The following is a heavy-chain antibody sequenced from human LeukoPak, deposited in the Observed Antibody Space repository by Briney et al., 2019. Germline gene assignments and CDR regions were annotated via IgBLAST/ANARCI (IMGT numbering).Heavy chain of an antibody. V-gene: IGHV1-2*02. CDR2: INPNNGDT. CDR1: GYTFTGFF. CDR3: TRDAPGYSSEFDF. J-gene: IGHJ4*02. Sequence: ASVKVSCKTSGYTFTGFFMHWVRQAPGQGLEWMGWINPNNGDTNSAQKFQGRVTMTRDASIRTAYMELSRLTSDDTAVYYCTRDAPGYSSEFDFWGQGTLATVSS. D-gene: IGHD6-19*01.